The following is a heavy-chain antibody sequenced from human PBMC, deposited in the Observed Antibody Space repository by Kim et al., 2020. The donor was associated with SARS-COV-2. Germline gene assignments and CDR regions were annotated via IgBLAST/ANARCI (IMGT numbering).Heavy chain of an antibody. V-gene: IGHV3-7*01. Sequence: GGSLRLSCAASGFTFTRYWMDWVRQAPGKGLEWVANIKQDGSETYYVDSVKGRFTISRDNAKNSVSLQMNSLRAEDTAVYYCGREMIAESGRPWGTDVWG. CDR2: IKQDGSET. J-gene: IGHJ6*01. CDR3: GREMIAESGRPWGTDV. D-gene: IGHD6-19*01. CDR1: GFTFTRYW.